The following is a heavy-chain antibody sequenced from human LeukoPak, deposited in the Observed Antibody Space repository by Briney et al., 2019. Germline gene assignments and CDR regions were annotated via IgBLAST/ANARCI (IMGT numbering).Heavy chain of an antibody. D-gene: IGHD3-10*01. V-gene: IGHV3-21*01. J-gene: IGHJ5*02. CDR3: ARDYGSGSYYHWFDP. CDR2: ISSSSSYI. CDR1: GFTFSSYS. Sequence: GGSLRLSCAASGFTFSSYSMNWVRQAPGKGLEWVSSISSSSSYIYYADSEKGRFTISRDNAKNSLYLQMNSLRAEDTAVYYCARDYGSGSYYHWFDPWGQGTLVTVSS.